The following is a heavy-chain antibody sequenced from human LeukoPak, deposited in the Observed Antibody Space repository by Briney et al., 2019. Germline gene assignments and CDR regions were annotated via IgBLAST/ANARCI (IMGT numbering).Heavy chain of an antibody. CDR1: GFTFSIYE. CDR2: ISSSGSTM. CDR3: AREQDFQH. J-gene: IGHJ1*01. V-gene: IGHV3-48*03. Sequence: GGSLRLSYAASGFTFSIYEMNWVRQAPGKGLEWVSYISSSGSTMHYADSVKGRFTISRDNAKNSLYLHMNSLRAEDTAVYYCAREQDFQHWGQGTLVTVSS.